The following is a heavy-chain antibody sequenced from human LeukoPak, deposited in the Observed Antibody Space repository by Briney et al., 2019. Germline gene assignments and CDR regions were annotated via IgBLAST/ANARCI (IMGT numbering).Heavy chain of an antibody. CDR3: ARDSRIAVAGTDQH. CDR2: IIPILGIA. J-gene: IGHJ1*01. Sequence: ASVKVSCKASGGTFSSYAISWVRQAPGQGLEWMGRIIPILGIANYAQKFQGRVTITADKSTSTAYMELSSLRSEDTAVYYCARDSRIAVAGTDQHWGQGTLVTVSS. D-gene: IGHD6-19*01. V-gene: IGHV1-69*04. CDR1: GGTFSSYA.